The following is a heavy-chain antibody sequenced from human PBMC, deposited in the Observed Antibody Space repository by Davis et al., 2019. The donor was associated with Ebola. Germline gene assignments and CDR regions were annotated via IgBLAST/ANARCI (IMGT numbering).Heavy chain of an antibody. CDR3: ARGDSSLYGMDV. CDR1: GFTFSSYG. Sequence: GGSLRLSCAASGFTFSSYGMHWVRQAPGKGLEWVAVISYDGSNKYYADSVKGRFTISRDNAKNSLYLQMNSLRAEDTALYYCARGDSSLYGMDVWGQGTTVTVSS. V-gene: IGHV3-30*03. D-gene: IGHD6-19*01. J-gene: IGHJ6*02. CDR2: ISYDGSNK.